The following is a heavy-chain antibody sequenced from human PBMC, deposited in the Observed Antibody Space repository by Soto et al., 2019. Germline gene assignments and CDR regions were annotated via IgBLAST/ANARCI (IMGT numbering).Heavy chain of an antibody. D-gene: IGHD3-3*01. CDR3: ARDEGVGFGVVIIPGYYFDY. J-gene: IGHJ4*02. CDR1: GYTFTSYG. Sequence: QVQLVQSGAEVKKPGASVKVSCKASGYTFTSYGISWVRQAPGQGLEWMGWISAYNGNTNYAQKLQGRVTMTTDTATSTAYMELRRLRSDDTAVYYCARDEGVGFGVVIIPGYYFDYWGQGTLVTVSS. CDR2: ISAYNGNT. V-gene: IGHV1-18*01.